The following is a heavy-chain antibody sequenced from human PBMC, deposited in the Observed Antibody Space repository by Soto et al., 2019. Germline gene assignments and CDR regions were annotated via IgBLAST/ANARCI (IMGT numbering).Heavy chain of an antibody. V-gene: IGHV4-39*01. Sequence: SETLSLTCTVSGGSISSNSYYWGWIRQPPGKGLEWIGSIPYTGDTNYNPSLKSRVTISVDTSKNQFSLKLSSVTAADTAVYYCARQSTASYYYYGMDVWGQGTTGTVSS. CDR2: IPYTGDT. J-gene: IGHJ6*02. CDR3: ARQSTASYYYYGMDV. CDR1: GGSISSNSYY. D-gene: IGHD5-18*01.